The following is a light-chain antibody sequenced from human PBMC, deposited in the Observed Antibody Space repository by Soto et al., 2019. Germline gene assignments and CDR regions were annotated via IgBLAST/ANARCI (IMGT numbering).Light chain of an antibody. V-gene: IGLV2-14*03. CDR1: SSDVGGYDY. J-gene: IGLJ1*01. CDR2: DVS. Sequence: QSALTQPASVSGSPGQSITISCTGTSSDVGGYDYVSWYQHHPGKAPKLMIYDVSNRPSGVSNRFSGSKSGNTASLTISGLQTEDEADYYCSSYTSGSLYVCRTGTKVTAL. CDR3: SSYTSGSLYV.